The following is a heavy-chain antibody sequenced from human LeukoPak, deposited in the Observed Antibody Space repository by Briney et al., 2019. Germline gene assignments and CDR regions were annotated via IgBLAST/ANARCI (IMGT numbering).Heavy chain of an antibody. J-gene: IGHJ4*02. CDR2: ISYDGSNK. Sequence: GGSLRLSCAASGFTFSSYGMHWVRQAPGKGLEWVAVISYDGSNKYYADSVQGRFTFSRDNSENTLYLQMNSLRADDTAVYYCVRDFNWGFDYWGQGALLTVSS. CDR1: GFTFSSYG. CDR3: VRDFNWGFDY. V-gene: IGHV3-30*03. D-gene: IGHD7-27*01.